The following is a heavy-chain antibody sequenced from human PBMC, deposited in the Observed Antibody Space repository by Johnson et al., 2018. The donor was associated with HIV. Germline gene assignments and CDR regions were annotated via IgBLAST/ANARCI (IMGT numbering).Heavy chain of an antibody. Sequence: VPLVESGGGVVPPGRSLRLSCAASGFTFSSYAMSWVRQAPGKGLEWVSYISSSGSTKCSADSVKGRFIISRDNAKNSLYLQMNSLRAEDTAVYYCARLPSGYNRDAFNIWGQGTM. CDR2: ISSSGSTK. CDR1: GFTFSSYA. CDR3: ARLPSGYNRDAFNI. V-gene: IGHV3-48*04. J-gene: IGHJ3*02. D-gene: IGHD5-18*01.